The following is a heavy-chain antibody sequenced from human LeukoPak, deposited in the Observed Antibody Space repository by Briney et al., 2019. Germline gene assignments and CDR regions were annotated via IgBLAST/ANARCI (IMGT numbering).Heavy chain of an antibody. CDR2: IIPIFGTA. J-gene: IGHJ5*02. CDR3: ARSDPQYNWFDP. Sequence: EASVKVSCKASGGTFSSYAISRVRQAPGQGLEWMGGIIPIFGTANYAQKFQGRVTITTDESTSTAYMEPSSLRSEDTAVYYCARSDPQYNWFDPWGQGTLVTVSS. V-gene: IGHV1-69*05. CDR1: GGTFSSYA.